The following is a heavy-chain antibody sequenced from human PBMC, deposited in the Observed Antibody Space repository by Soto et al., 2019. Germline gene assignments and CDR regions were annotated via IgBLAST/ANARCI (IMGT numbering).Heavy chain of an antibody. CDR3: GGVVIKIATQSIDS. CDR2: VNPGGIT. J-gene: IGHJ4*02. Sequence: PSETLSLTCAVYGGSISGYYWTWIRQPPGKGLEWIGEVNPGGITNYSPSVKSRLTISLDTSKNHVSLEMTSVTAADTAVYYRGGVVIKIATQSIDSWGPGTLVTVSS. D-gene: IGHD2-2*01. CDR1: GGSISGYY. V-gene: IGHV4-34*01.